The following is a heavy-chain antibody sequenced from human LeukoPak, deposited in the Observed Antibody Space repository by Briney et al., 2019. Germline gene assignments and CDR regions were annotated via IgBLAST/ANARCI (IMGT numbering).Heavy chain of an antibody. V-gene: IGHV3-23*01. Sequence: QAGGSLRLSCAASGFTFSSYAMSWVRQAPGKGLEWVSAISGSGGSTYYADCVKGRFTISRDNSKNTLYLQMNSLRAEDTAVYYCAKGDYYGSGSYYNVYYFDYWGQGTLVTVSS. CDR1: GFTFSSYA. CDR2: ISGSGGST. J-gene: IGHJ4*02. D-gene: IGHD3-10*01. CDR3: AKGDYYGSGSYYNVYYFDY.